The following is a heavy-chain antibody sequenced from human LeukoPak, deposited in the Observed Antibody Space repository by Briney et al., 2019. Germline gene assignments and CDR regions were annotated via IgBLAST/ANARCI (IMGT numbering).Heavy chain of an antibody. CDR2: IRQDGSER. CDR3: ARDVDRHGVPEYYYYGMDV. V-gene: IGHV3-7*01. D-gene: IGHD1-14*01. Sequence: GGSLRLSCTGSGFTFSIFWMSWVRQAPGQGLEWVANIRQDGSERYYMDSVKGRFTISRDNAKNSLYLQMNSLRAEDTAVYYCARDVDRHGVPEYYYYGMDVWGQGTTVTVPS. J-gene: IGHJ6*02. CDR1: GFTFSIFW.